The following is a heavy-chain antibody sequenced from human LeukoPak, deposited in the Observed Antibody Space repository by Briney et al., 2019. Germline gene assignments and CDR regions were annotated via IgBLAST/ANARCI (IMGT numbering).Heavy chain of an antibody. V-gene: IGHV3-64D*09. D-gene: IGHD2-15*01. Sequence: GGSLRLSCSASGFTFSSYAMHWVRQAPGKGLEYVSAISSNGGSTYYADSVKGRFTISRDNSKNTLYLQMSSLRAEDTAVYYCAKNYCSGGSCFDYWGQGTLVTVSS. CDR2: ISSNGGST. CDR3: AKNYCSGGSCFDY. CDR1: GFTFSSYA. J-gene: IGHJ4*02.